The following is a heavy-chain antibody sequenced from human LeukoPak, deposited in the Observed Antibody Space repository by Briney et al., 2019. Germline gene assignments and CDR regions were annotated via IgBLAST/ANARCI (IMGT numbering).Heavy chain of an antibody. J-gene: IGHJ4*02. CDR1: GYSFPSYW. CDR2: INPRDPDT. CDR3: ARHVGSSGWYV. Sequence: GESLKISGKGSGYSFPSYWIGWVRQVPGKGLEWMGIINPRDPDTRYSPPFQGQVTISVDKSNSIAYLQWSSLKASDTAMYYCARHVGSSGWYVWGQGTLVTVSP. V-gene: IGHV5-51*01. D-gene: IGHD6-19*01.